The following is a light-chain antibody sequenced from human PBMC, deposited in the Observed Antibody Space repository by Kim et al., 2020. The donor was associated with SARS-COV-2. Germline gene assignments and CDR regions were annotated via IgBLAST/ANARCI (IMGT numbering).Light chain of an antibody. CDR3: SSYTSSNTFV. V-gene: IGLV2-14*03. Sequence: GQTYNMCCTGTSSDVGGYNYVSWYQHRPGKAPKVMIYDVSKRPSGVSERFSGSKSGNTASLTISGLQTEDEADYYCSSYTSSNTFVFGTGTKVTVL. CDR2: DVS. J-gene: IGLJ1*01. CDR1: SSDVGGYNY.